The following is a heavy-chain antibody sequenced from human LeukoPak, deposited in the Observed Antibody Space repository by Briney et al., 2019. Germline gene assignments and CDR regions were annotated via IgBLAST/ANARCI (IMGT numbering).Heavy chain of an antibody. J-gene: IGHJ4*02. CDR2: ISYDGSNE. V-gene: IGHV3-30*03. CDR1: GFTFSSSA. D-gene: IGHD2-21*02. Sequence: GGSLRLSCAASGFTFSSSAMSWVRQVPGKGLEWVAVISYDGSNEYFADSVKGRFTISRDNSKNTLYLQMSSLRAEDTAVYYCARLGYCGGDCYSGGFDYWGQGTLVTVSS. CDR3: ARLGYCGGDCYSGGFDY.